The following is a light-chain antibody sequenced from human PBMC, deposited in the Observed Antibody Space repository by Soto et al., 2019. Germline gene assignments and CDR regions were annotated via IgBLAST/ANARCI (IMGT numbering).Light chain of an antibody. J-gene: IGKJ1*01. Sequence: EIVMTQSPGTLSLSPGERATLSCRASQSVSSYLGWYQQKPGQAPRLLISDASDRATGIPDRFSGSGSGTDFTLTISRLVPEDFAVYYCQQYGDSPVTFGQGTKVEI. CDR3: QQYGDSPVT. CDR2: DAS. CDR1: QSVSSY. V-gene: IGKV3-20*01.